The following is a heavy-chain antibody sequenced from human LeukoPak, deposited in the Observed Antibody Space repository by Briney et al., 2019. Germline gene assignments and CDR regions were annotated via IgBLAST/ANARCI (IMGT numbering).Heavy chain of an antibody. J-gene: IGHJ3*02. CDR3: ARSLLWPTGTSDI. V-gene: IGHV4-34*01. Sequence: SETLSLTCTVSGGSISSYYWSWIRQPPGKGLEWIGEINHSGSTTYNPSLKSRVTFSVDTSKNQLSLKVNSLTAADTAVYFCARSLLWPTGTSDIWGQGTMVAVSS. CDR1: GGSISSYY. CDR2: INHSGST. D-gene: IGHD2-8*02.